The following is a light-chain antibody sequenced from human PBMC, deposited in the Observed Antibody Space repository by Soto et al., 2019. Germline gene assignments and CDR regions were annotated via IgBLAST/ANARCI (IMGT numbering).Light chain of an antibody. V-gene: IGLV2-14*02. CDR2: DVS. Sequence: QSVLTQPASVSGSPGQSITISCTGTSSDVGSYNLVSWYQQHPGKAPKLMIYDVSTRPSGVSNRFSGSKSGDTASLTISGLQAEDEADYYCSSYPSSSARYVFGTGTKVTVL. J-gene: IGLJ1*01. CDR3: SSYPSSSARYV. CDR1: SSDVGSYNL.